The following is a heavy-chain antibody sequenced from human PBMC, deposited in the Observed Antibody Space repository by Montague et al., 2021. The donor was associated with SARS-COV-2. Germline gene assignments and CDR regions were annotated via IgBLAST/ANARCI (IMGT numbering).Heavy chain of an antibody. J-gene: IGHJ4*02. CDR1: GFTFSSYW. V-gene: IGHV3-7*03. D-gene: IGHD3-16*01. Sequence: SLRLSCAASGFTFSSYWMSWVRQAPGKGLGWVANIKQDGSEKYYVDSVKGRFTISRDNAKNSLYLQMNSLRAEDTAVYYCARISDYYDYIWGSFDYWGQGTPVTVSS. CDR3: ARISDYYDYIWGSFDY. CDR2: IKQDGSEK.